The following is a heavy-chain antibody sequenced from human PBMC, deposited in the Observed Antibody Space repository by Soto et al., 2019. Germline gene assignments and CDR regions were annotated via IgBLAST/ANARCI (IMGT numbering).Heavy chain of an antibody. CDR1: VDSITTGDYC. Sequence: QVQLLESGPGLVKPSQTLSLTCTVSVDSITTGDYCWSWIRQNPGKGLEWIGYIYHSGKTYYNPSLRSRFTMSVDTSKTQFYLRLHSVTAADTAVYYCSRYDFSSGYHQNWFAPWGQGTLFTVSS. CDR2: IYHSGKT. CDR3: SRYDFSSGYHQNWFAP. D-gene: IGHD3-3*01. J-gene: IGHJ5*02. V-gene: IGHV4-31*03.